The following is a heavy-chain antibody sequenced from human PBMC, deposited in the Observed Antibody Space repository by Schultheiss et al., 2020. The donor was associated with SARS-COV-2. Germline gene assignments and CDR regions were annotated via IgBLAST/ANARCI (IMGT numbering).Heavy chain of an antibody. CDR3: AAIAAADSGEYYFDY. V-gene: IGHV4-61*01. CDR1: GYSISSAYY. J-gene: IGHJ4*02. CDR2: IYYSGST. Sequence: GSLRLSCAVSGYSISSAYYWGWIRQPPGKGLEWIGYIYYSGSTNYNPSLKSRVTISVDTSKNQFSLKLSSVTAADTAVYYCAAIAAADSGEYYFDYWGQGTLVTVSS. D-gene: IGHD6-13*01.